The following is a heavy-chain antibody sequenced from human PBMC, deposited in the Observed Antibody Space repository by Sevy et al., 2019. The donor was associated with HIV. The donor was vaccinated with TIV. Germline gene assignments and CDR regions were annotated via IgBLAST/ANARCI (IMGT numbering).Heavy chain of an antibody. CDR2: INPNSDDT. CDR3: ARVGPLFDQRGWFDP. J-gene: IGHJ5*02. CDR1: GYSFTAYY. V-gene: IGHV1-2*02. Sequence: ASVKVSCKTSGYSFTAYYIHWVRQAPGQGLEWVGWINPNSDDTNYAQKFHGRITMTRDTSISTAYMELSRLRSDDTAVYYCARVGPLFDQRGWFDPWGQGTLVTVSS. D-gene: IGHD3-9*01.